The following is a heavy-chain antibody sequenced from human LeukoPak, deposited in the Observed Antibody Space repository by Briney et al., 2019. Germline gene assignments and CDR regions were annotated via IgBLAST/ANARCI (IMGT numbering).Heavy chain of an antibody. J-gene: IGHJ4*02. CDR2: INYSGST. Sequence: PSETLSLTCAVYGGSFSGYYWSWIRQPPGKGLEWIGEINYSGSTNYNPSLKSRVTISVDTSKNQFSLKLSSVTAADTAVYYCARDQDYDSSGYSRGYFDYWGQGTLVTVSS. CDR1: GGSFSGYY. CDR3: ARDQDYDSSGYSRGYFDY. V-gene: IGHV4-34*01. D-gene: IGHD3-22*01.